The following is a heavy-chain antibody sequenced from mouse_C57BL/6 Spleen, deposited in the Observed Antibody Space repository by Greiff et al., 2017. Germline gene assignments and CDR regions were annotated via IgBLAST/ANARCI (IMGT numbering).Heavy chain of an antibody. Sequence: VKLQESGAELVKPGASVKISCKASGYAFSSYWMNWVKQRPGKGLEWIGQIYPGDGDTNYNGKFKGKATLTADKSSSTAYMQLSSLTSEDSAVYFCARSENYYGSFAYWGQGTLVTVSA. CDR2: IYPGDGDT. CDR3: ARSENYYGSFAY. J-gene: IGHJ3*01. CDR1: GYAFSSYW. D-gene: IGHD1-1*01. V-gene: IGHV1-80*01.